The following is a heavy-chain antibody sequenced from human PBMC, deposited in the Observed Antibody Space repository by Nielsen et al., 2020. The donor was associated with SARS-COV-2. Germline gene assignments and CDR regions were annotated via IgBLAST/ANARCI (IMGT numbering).Heavy chain of an antibody. CDR1: GFSFSSYA. J-gene: IGHJ4*02. CDR2: ISGTGDST. Sequence: GESLKISCAASGFSFSSYAMNWVRQAPGKGLEWVSAISGTGDSTYYSDSVKGRFTISRDNSRNTLYLQMNSLRAEDTAVFYCAKISGSQRHYFDFWGQGALVTVSS. V-gene: IGHV3-23*01. CDR3: AKISGSQRHYFDF. D-gene: IGHD1-26*01.